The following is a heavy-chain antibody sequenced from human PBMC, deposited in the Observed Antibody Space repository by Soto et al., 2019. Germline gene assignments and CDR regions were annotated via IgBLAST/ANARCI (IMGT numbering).Heavy chain of an antibody. V-gene: IGHV3-23*01. CDR2: VSGSGNSA. CDR3: AREGYIGYYGMDA. CDR1: GFTFDTYG. J-gene: IGHJ6*02. Sequence: PGGSLRLSCTASGFTFDTYGMNWVRQAPGKGLEWVSVVSGSGNSADYADSVKGRFTISRDNSKNTLYLQMNSLRAEDTAVYYCAREGYIGYYGMDAWGQGTTVTVSS. D-gene: IGHD5-18*01.